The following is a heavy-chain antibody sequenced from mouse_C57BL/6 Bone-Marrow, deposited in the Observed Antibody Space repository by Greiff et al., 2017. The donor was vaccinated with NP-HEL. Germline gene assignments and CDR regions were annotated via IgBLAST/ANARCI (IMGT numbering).Heavy chain of an antibody. D-gene: IGHD2-5*01. J-gene: IGHJ1*03. V-gene: IGHV1-26*01. CDR2: INPNNGGT. CDR1: GYTFTDYY. Sequence: EVQLQQSGPELVKPGASVKISCKASGYTFTDYYMNWVKQSHGKSLEWIGDINPNNGGTSYNQKFKGKATLTVDKSSSTAYMELRSLTSEDSAVFYFARVWGGSNYRGYFDYWGTGTTGTVSA. CDR3: ARVWGGSNYRGYFDY.